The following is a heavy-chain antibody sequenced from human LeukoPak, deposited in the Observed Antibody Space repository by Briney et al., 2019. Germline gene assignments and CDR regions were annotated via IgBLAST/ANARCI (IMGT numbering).Heavy chain of an antibody. CDR2: ISSTSAYI. V-gene: IGHV3-23*01. J-gene: IGHJ4*02. CDR1: GFALKS. CDR3: AKDSYYYDSSGIPEY. Sequence: GGSLRLSCAGSGFALKSLSWVRQAPGKGLEWVSSISSTSAYIYYADSVKGRFTISRDNSKNTLYLQMNSLRAEDTAVYYCAKDSYYYDSSGIPEYWGQGTLVTVSS. D-gene: IGHD3-22*01.